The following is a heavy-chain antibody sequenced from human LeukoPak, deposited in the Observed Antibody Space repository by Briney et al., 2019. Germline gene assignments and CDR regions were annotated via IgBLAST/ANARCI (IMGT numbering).Heavy chain of an antibody. J-gene: IGHJ4*02. V-gene: IGHV4-39*01. CDR1: GASISGSGYY. D-gene: IGHD1-26*01. CDR2: IYDSGST. Sequence: SETLSLTCTVSGASISGSGYYWGWIRQPPGKGLEWIGNIYDSGSTYYNASLQSRVTISIDTSKNQFSLRLSSVTAADTAMYYCARGVNSGYFDYCGQGTLVTVSS. CDR3: ARGVNSGYFDY.